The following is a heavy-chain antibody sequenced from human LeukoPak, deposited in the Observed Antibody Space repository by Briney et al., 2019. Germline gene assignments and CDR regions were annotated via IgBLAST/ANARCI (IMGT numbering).Heavy chain of an antibody. V-gene: IGHV4-38-2*02. J-gene: IGHJ4*02. D-gene: IGHD1-26*01. Sequence: SETLSLTCTVSGYSISSSYYWGWIRQPPGKGLEWIGNIYHSGSTYYNPSLKSRVTISLDTSKNQFSLKLNSVTAADTAVYYCARGVWSYGTLGFFDYWGQGTLVTVSS. CDR1: GYSISSSYY. CDR3: ARGVWSYGTLGFFDY. CDR2: IYHSGST.